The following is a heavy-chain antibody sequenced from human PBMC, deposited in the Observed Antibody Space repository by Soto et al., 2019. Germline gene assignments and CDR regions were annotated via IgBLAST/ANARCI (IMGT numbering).Heavy chain of an antibody. CDR1: GGSISRYY. D-gene: IGHD6-6*01. J-gene: IGHJ4*02. CDR2: IYYSGST. Sequence: PSETLSLTCTVSGGSISRYYWSWIRQTPGKGLEWIGYIYYSGSTNYNPSLKSRVTISVDTSKNQFSLKLSSVIAADTAVYYCERGGSSLDYWGQGNLVTVSS. V-gene: IGHV4-59*01. CDR3: ERGGSSLDY.